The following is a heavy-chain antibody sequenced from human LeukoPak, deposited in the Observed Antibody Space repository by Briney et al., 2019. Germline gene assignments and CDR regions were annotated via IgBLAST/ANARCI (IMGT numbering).Heavy chain of an antibody. CDR2: INHSGST. CDR3: ARLVVVAADLAPNANY. V-gene: IGHV4-34*01. Sequence: GSLRLSCAASGFTFSSYSMNWVRQPPGKGLEWIGEINHSGSTNYNPSLKSRVTISVDTSKNQFSLKLSSVTAADTAVYYCARLVVVAADLAPNANYWGQGTLVTVSS. J-gene: IGHJ4*02. CDR1: GFTFSSYS. D-gene: IGHD2-15*01.